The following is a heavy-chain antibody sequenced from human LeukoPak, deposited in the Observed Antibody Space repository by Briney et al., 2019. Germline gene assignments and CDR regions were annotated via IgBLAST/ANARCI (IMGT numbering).Heavy chain of an antibody. CDR1: GYTFSGYY. CDR2: INPNSGGT. CDR3: AREAETTLNWFDP. D-gene: IGHD1-1*01. J-gene: IGHJ5*02. Sequence: ASMKVSCKASGYTFSGYYMHWVRQAPGQGLEWMGWINPNSGGTKNAQKFQGRVTMTRDTSISTAYMELSRLRSDDTAVYYCAREAETTLNWFDPWGQGTLVSVSS. V-gene: IGHV1-2*02.